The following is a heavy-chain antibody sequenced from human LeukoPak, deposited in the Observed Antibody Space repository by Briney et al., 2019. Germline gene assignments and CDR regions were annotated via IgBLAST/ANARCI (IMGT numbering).Heavy chain of an antibody. D-gene: IGHD3-10*01. V-gene: IGHV3-15*01. J-gene: IGHJ4*02. CDR2: IKSKTDGGTT. CDR1: GFTFSSYG. CDR3: TTYVGVHPLLWFGELIDY. Sequence: PGRSLRLSCAASGFTFSSYGMHWVRQAPGKGLEWVGRIKSKTDGGTTDYAAPVKGRFTISRDDSTNTLYLQMNSLKTEDTAVYYCTTYVGVHPLLWFGELIDYWGQGTLVTVSS.